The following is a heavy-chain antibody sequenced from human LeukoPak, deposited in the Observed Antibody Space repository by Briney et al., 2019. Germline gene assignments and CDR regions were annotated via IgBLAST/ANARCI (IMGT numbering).Heavy chain of an antibody. CDR3: AHIYDILTGPDHYYFDY. D-gene: IGHD3-9*01. CDR1: GFSLSTRGVG. Sequence: SGPTLVKPTQTLTLTCTFSGFSLSTRGVGVGWIRQPPGKALEWLALIYWDDDKRYSPSLKSRLTITKDTSKNQVVLTMTNMDPVDTATYYCAHIYDILTGPDHYYFDYWGQGTLVTVSS. CDR2: IYWDDDK. V-gene: IGHV2-5*02. J-gene: IGHJ4*02.